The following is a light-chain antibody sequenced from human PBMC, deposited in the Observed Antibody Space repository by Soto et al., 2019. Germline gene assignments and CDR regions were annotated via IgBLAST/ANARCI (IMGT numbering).Light chain of an antibody. J-gene: IGKJ4*01. CDR2: GAS. V-gene: IGKV3-15*01. Sequence: EIVMTQSPATLSVSPGERATLSCRASQSVSSNLAWYQQKPGQAPGLLIYGASTRATGIPARFSGSGSGTEFTLTISSLQSEDFAVYYCQQYNNWLTFGGGTKVDI. CDR3: QQYNNWLT. CDR1: QSVSSN.